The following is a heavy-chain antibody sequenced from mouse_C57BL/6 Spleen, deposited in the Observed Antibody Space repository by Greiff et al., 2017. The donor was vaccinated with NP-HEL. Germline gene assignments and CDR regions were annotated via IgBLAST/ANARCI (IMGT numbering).Heavy chain of an antibody. Sequence: VHLVESGPELVKPGASVKLSCKASGYTFTSYDINWVKQRPGQGLEWIGWIYPRDGSTKYNEKFKGKATLTVDTSSSTAYMELHSLTSEDSAVYFCASPAYYSNYYAMDYWGQGTSVTVSS. J-gene: IGHJ4*01. CDR1: GYTFTSYD. CDR2: IYPRDGST. CDR3: ASPAYYSNYYAMDY. D-gene: IGHD2-5*01. V-gene: IGHV1-85*01.